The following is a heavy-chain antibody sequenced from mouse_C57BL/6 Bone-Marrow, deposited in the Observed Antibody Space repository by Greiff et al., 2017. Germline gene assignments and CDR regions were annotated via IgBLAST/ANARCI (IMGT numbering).Heavy chain of an antibody. CDR2: IDPSDSYT. CDR3: ARKEYDG. J-gene: IGHJ2*01. CDR1: GYTFTSYW. V-gene: IGHV1-59*01. Sequence: QVQLQQPGAELVRPGTSVKLSCKASGYTFTSYWMHWVKQRPGQGLEWIGVIDPSDSYTNYNQKFKGKSTLTVDKSSSTAYMQLSSLTSEDSAVYYCARKEYDGWGQGTTLTVSS. D-gene: IGHD2-14*01.